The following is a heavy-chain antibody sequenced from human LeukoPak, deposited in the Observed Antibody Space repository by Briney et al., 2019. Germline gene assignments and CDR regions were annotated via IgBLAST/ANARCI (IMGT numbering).Heavy chain of an antibody. D-gene: IGHD2-21*02. J-gene: IGHJ5*02. V-gene: IGHV3-48*02. Sequence: GGSLRLSCAASGFTFSSYSMNWVRQAPGKGLEWVSYISSSSSNIYYADSVKGRFTISRDNAKNSLYLQMNSLRDEDTAVYHCARGHIVVVTAIRSGWFDPWGQGTLVTVSS. CDR2: ISSSSSNI. CDR3: ARGHIVVVTAIRSGWFDP. CDR1: GFTFSSYS.